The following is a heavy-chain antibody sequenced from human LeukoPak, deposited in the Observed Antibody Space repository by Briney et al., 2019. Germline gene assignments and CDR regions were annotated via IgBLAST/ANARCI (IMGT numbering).Heavy chain of an antibody. CDR3: VRDQGDRTGSL. CDR2: MNQDGRQT. V-gene: IGHV3-7*01. Sequence: GGSLRLSCVASGFNLGDFWMNWLRQAPGKGLEWVANMNQDGRQTNYLDSVKGRFTISRDNARNSVYLQMDSLRDEDTSLYYCVRDQGDRTGSLWGQGTLVTVST. CDR1: GFNLGDFW. D-gene: IGHD2-15*01. J-gene: IGHJ4*02.